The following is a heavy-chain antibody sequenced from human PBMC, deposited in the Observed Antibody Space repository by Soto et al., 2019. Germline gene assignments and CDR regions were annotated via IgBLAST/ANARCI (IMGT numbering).Heavy chain of an antibody. V-gene: IGHV1-69*02. CDR1: GGTFSSYT. CDR2: IIPILGIA. CDR3: ARGYCSGGSCYSLFDYYYMDV. J-gene: IGHJ6*03. D-gene: IGHD2-15*01. Sequence: SVKVSCKASGGTFSSYTISWVRQAPGQGLEWMGRIIPILGIANYAQKFQGRVTITADKSTSTAYMELSSLRSEDTAVYYCARGYCSGGSCYSLFDYYYMDVWGKGTTVTVSS.